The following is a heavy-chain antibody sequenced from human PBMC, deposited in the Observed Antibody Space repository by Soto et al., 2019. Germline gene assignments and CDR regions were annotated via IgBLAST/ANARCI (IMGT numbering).Heavy chain of an antibody. J-gene: IGHJ4*02. CDR3: ARSQWLGLVDY. V-gene: IGHV4-59*08. D-gene: IGHD6-19*01. CDR1: GGSIGTYY. Sequence: SETLSLTCTVSGGSIGTYYWSWIRQPPGKGLEWIGYIYYRGNTDYNPSLKSRVTISLDTPKNQFSLKLSSVTAADTAVYYCARSQWLGLVDYWGQGTLVTVSS. CDR2: IYYRGNT.